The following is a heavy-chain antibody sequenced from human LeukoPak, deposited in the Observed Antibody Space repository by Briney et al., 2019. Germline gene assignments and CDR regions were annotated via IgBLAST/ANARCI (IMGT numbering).Heavy chain of an antibody. Sequence: PGASLRLCCAASGFTFSSYAMGWVRQAAGKGLEWVSAISGSGGSTYYADSVKGRFTISRDNSKNTLYLQMNSLRGEDTAVYYCVRAYSRGYSDDFDYWGQGTLVTVSS. V-gene: IGHV3-23*01. J-gene: IGHJ4*02. CDR1: GFTFSSYA. D-gene: IGHD6-25*01. CDR3: VRAYSRGYSDDFDY. CDR2: ISGSGGST.